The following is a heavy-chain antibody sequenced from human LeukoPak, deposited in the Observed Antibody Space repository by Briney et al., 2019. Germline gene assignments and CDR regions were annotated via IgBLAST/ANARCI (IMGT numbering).Heavy chain of an antibody. D-gene: IGHD3-3*01. J-gene: IGHJ4*02. CDR2: IYSGGST. CDR1: GFTVSSNY. CDR3: ARGDGNYDFWSGYYTGFDY. V-gene: IGHV3-66*02. Sequence: PGGSLRLSCAASGFTVSSNYMSWVRQAPGKGLEWVSVIYSGGSTYYADSVKGRFTISRDNSKNKLYLQMNSLRAEDTAVYYCARGDGNYDFWSGYYTGFDYWRQGTLVTVSS.